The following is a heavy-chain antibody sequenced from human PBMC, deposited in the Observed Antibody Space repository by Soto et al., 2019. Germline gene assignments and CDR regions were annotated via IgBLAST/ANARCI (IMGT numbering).Heavy chain of an antibody. Sequence: EVQLVESGGGLVQPGGSLRLSCAASGFTFSSYWMHWVRQAPGKGLVWVSRINSDGSSTTYADSVKGRFTISRDNAKNTVYLQMNSPSAEDTAVYYCASKHSSRAFDYWGQGTLVTVSS. J-gene: IGHJ4*02. V-gene: IGHV3-74*01. CDR2: INSDGSST. CDR3: ASKHSSRAFDY. CDR1: GFTFSSYW. D-gene: IGHD6-13*01.